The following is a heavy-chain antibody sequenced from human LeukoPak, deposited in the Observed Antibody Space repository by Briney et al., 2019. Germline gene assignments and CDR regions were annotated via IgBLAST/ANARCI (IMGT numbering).Heavy chain of an antibody. J-gene: IGHJ4*02. CDR3: AGTTDYSSFLAY. D-gene: IGHD4-11*01. CDR2: TYYRSKWHN. Sequence: SQALSLTCAISGDSVSSNSAVWDWIRQSPSRGLEWLGRTYYRSKWHNEYAESVKSRISINSDTSKNQFSLQLNSVTPEDTAEYYCAGTTDYSSFLAYWGQGTLVTVSS. V-gene: IGHV6-1*01. CDR1: GDSVSSNSAV.